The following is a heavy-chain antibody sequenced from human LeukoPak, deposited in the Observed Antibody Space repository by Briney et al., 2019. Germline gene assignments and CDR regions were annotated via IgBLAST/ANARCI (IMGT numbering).Heavy chain of an antibody. D-gene: IGHD3-10*01. J-gene: IGHJ4*02. CDR1: GFTFSSYG. V-gene: IGHV3-30*03. CDR3: ARGALPLWFGEFEFDY. Sequence: GGSLRLSCAASGFTFSSYGMHWVRQAPGKGLEWVAVISYDGSNKYYADSVKGRFTISRDNSKNTLYLQMNSLRAEDTAVYYCARGALPLWFGEFEFDYWGQGTLVTVSS. CDR2: ISYDGSNK.